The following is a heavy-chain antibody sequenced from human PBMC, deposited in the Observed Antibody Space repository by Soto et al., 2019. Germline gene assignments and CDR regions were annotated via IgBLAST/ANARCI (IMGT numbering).Heavy chain of an antibody. D-gene: IGHD6-13*01. V-gene: IGHV1-8*01. CDR2: MNPNSGNT. J-gene: IGHJ6*02. CDR1: GYTFTSYD. Sequence: ASVKVSCKASGYTFTSYDINWVRQATGQGLEWMGWMNPNSGNTGYAQKFQGRVTMTRNTSISTAYMELSSLRSEDTAVYYCARTPQGSRRYYYYYYGMDVWGQGTTVTVSS. CDR3: ARTPQGSRRYYYYYYGMDV.